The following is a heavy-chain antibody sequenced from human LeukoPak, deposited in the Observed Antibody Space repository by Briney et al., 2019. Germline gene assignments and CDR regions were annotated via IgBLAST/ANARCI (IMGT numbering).Heavy chain of an antibody. V-gene: IGHV3-23*01. CDR2: ISGSGGST. CDR1: GFTFSSYA. D-gene: IGHD1-1*01. Sequence: GGSLRLSCAASGFTFSSYAMSWVRQAPGKGLEWVSAISGSGGSTYYADSVKGRFTISRDNSKNTLYLQMNSLRAEDTAVYYCAKRFHPRTPPLGLYFDYWGQGTLVTVSS. CDR3: AKRFHPRTPPLGLYFDY. J-gene: IGHJ4*02.